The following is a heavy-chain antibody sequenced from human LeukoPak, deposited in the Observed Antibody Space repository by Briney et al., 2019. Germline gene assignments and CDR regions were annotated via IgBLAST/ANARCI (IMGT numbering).Heavy chain of an antibody. V-gene: IGHV4-4*09. CDR1: GGSISSYY. J-gene: IGHJ4*02. CDR2: IYTSGCT. CDR3: ARLGDY. Sequence: PSETLSLTCTVSGGSISSYYWSWIRQPPGKGLEWIGYIYTSGCTNYNPSLKSRVTISVDTSKNQFSLKLSSVTAADTAVYYCARLGDYWGQGTLVTVSS.